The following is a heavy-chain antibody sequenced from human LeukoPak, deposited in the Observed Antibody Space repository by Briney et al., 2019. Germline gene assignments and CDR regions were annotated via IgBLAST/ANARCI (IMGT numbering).Heavy chain of an antibody. Sequence: GGSLRLSCAASGVTVSSSHLTWGRQAPGKGLEWVSLIYSDGRTYYADSVRGRFTISRDNSKNTLYLQMNSLRVEDTAVFYCVRPKHSSTSWLHYGMDVWGQGTTVTVSS. CDR2: IYSDGRT. V-gene: IGHV3-66*04. D-gene: IGHD2-2*01. J-gene: IGHJ6*02. CDR3: VRPKHSSTSWLHYGMDV. CDR1: GVTVSSSH.